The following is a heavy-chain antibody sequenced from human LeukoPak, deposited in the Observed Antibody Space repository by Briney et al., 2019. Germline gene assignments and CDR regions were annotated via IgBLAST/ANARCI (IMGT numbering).Heavy chain of an antibody. CDR3: ARFGVSSGCRT. CDR1: GGSISSYY. J-gene: IGHJ5*02. Sequence: SETLSLTCTVSGGSISSYYWSWIRQPPGKGLEWIGYIYYSGSTNYNPSLKSRVTISVDTSKNQFSLKLSSVTAADTAVYYCARFGVSSGCRTWGQGTLVTVSS. V-gene: IGHV4-59*01. CDR2: IYYSGST. D-gene: IGHD3-22*01.